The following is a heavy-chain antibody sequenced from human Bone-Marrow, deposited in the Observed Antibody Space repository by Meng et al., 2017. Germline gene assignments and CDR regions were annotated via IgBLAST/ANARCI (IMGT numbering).Heavy chain of an antibody. D-gene: IGHD6-13*01. V-gene: IGHV1-2*06. CDR2: IHPLSGDT. CDR1: GYTFPDYW. Sequence: VPLVESGAEVKKPGSSVKVACKASGYTFPDYWIHWVRRAPGQGHEWMGRIHPLSGDTHYAQRFQGRVTMTGDTSISTVYMELSGLRSDDTAMYYCARDEDISAAGKLFGDYWGQGTLVTVSS. CDR3: ARDEDISAAGKLFGDY. J-gene: IGHJ4*02.